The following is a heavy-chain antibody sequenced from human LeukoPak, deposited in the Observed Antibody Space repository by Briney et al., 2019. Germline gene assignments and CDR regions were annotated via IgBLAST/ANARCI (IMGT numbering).Heavy chain of an antibody. CDR1: GGSFSGYY. Sequence: PSETLSLTCAVNGGSFSGYYWKCIRQPPGKGLEWIGEINHNGSTNYNPSLKSRVTISVDTSKNQFSGKVRSVTAADTAVYYCARGSASPAAIPFDMWGQGTMVTVSS. CDR2: INHNGST. V-gene: IGHV4-34*01. J-gene: IGHJ3*02. D-gene: IGHD2-2*02. CDR3: ARGSASPAAIPFDM.